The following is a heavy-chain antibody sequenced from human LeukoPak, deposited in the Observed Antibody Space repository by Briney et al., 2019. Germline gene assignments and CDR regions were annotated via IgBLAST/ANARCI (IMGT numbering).Heavy chain of an antibody. CDR2: ISHNGST. CDR3: ARLRRSRLAEFDY. D-gene: IGHD3-3*02. V-gene: IGHV4-38-2*02. J-gene: IGHJ4*02. CDR1: GYSISSGYY. Sequence: PSETLSLTCTVSGYSISSGYYWGWIRQPPGKGLKWIGSISHNGSTYYNPSLKSRVTISVDTSKNQFSLKLSSLTAADTAVYYCARLRRSRLAEFDYWGQGTLVTVSS.